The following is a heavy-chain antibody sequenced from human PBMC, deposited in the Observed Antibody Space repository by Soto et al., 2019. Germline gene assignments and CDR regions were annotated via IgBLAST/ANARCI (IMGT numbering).Heavy chain of an antibody. V-gene: IGHV1-2*04. CDR3: ARVPSGYYVPWLDP. CDR1: GYTFTGYY. D-gene: IGHD3-3*01. Sequence: ASVKVSCKASGYTFTGYYMHWVRQAPGQGLEWMGWINPNSGGTNYAQKFQGWVTMTRDTSISTAYMELSRLRSDDTAVYYCARVPSGYYVPWLDPWGQGTLVTVSS. J-gene: IGHJ5*02. CDR2: INPNSGGT.